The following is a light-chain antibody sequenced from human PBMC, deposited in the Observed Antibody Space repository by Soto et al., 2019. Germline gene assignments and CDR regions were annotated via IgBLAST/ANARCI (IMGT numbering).Light chain of an antibody. CDR1: QSISSW. CDR3: QQGLT. V-gene: IGKV3-11*01. Sequence: TQSPSTLSASVGDRVTITCRASQSISSWLAWYQQKPGQAPRLLIYDASNRATGIPARFSGSGSGTDFTLTISSLEPEDFAVYYCQQGLTFGGGTKVEIK. J-gene: IGKJ4*01. CDR2: DAS.